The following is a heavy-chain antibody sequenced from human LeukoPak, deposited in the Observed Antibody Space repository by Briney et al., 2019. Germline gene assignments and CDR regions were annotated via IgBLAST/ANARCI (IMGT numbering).Heavy chain of an antibody. CDR3: VRDARTTNWSYYFDY. J-gene: IGHJ4*02. D-gene: IGHD2-2*01. CDR1: GFSFSSSW. CDR2: INMDGSIA. V-gene: IGHV3-74*01. Sequence: GGSLRLSCAASGFSFSSSWIHWVRQVPGKGLVWVSRINMDGSIATYADSAKGRFTISRDNAKNTLYLQMNSLRAEDTALYYCVRDARTTNWSYYFDYWGQGTLVTVS.